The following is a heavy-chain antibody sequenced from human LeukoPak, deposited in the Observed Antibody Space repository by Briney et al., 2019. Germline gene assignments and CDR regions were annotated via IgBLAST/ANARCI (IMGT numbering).Heavy chain of an antibody. J-gene: IGHJ4*02. V-gene: IGHV1-18*01. CDR1: NYTFSSYG. D-gene: IGHD3-22*01. CDR3: ARTNVYYYDSSDYYPHFDY. Sequence: ASVKVSCKAYNYTFSSYGITWVRQAPGQGLEWMGWISGYNGKTDYAQKLQDRVTLTTDTSTNTAYMELRSLRSDDTAVYYCARTNVYYYDSSDYYPHFDYWGQGTLVTVSS. CDR2: ISGYNGKT.